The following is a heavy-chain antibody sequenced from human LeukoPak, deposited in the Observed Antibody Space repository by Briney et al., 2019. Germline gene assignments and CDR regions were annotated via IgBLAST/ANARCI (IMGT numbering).Heavy chain of an antibody. D-gene: IGHD6-13*01. CDR1: GFTFNYAW. Sequence: PGGSLRLSCAASGFTFNYAWMSWVRQAPGKGLVWVSRINSDGSSTTYADSVKGRFTISRDNVKNSLYLQMNSLRVEDTAVYYCARDGAYSASNIWGQGTMVAVSS. CDR2: INSDGSST. CDR3: ARDGAYSASNI. J-gene: IGHJ3*02. V-gene: IGHV3-74*01.